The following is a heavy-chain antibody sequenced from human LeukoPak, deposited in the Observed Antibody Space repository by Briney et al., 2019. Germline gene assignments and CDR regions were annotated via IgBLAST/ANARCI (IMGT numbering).Heavy chain of an antibody. CDR1: GFTFSSNA. CDR3: GKESTVSPAGAFEI. D-gene: IGHD5/OR15-5a*01. Sequence: GGSLRPSCAPSGFTFSSNAMSCVRPAPGGGVEWVSDISGSGGSTYYAGSVRGRFTISRDNYKDTLYLQMNSRGAEDTALYYCGKESTVSPAGAFEIWGQGTMVTVSS. CDR2: ISGSGGST. V-gene: IGHV3-23*01. J-gene: IGHJ3*02.